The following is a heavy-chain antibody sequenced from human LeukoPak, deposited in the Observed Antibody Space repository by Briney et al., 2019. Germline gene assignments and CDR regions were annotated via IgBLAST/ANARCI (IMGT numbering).Heavy chain of an antibody. Sequence: GGSLRLSCAASGFTFSSYEMNWVRQAPGKGLEWVSYLSSSGSTIYYADSVKCRFTISRDNAKNSLYLQMNSLRAEDTAVYYCAELGITMIGGVWGKGTTVTISS. J-gene: IGHJ6*04. CDR2: LSSSGSTI. D-gene: IGHD3-10*02. CDR1: GFTFSSYE. V-gene: IGHV3-48*03. CDR3: AELGITMIGGV.